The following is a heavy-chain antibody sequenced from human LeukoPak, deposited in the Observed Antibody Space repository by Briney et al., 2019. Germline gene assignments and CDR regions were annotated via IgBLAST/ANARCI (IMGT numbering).Heavy chain of an antibody. J-gene: IGHJ3*02. CDR1: GGSISSYY. D-gene: IGHD3-22*01. CDR3: ATNYEYYYDSSGYAFDI. Sequence: SETLSLTCTVSGGSISSYYWSWIRQPPGKGLEWIGYIYYSGSTNYNPSLKSRVTISVDTSKNQFSLKLSSVTAADTAVYYCATNYEYYYDSSGYAFDIWGQGTMVTVSS. CDR2: IYYSGST. V-gene: IGHV4-59*12.